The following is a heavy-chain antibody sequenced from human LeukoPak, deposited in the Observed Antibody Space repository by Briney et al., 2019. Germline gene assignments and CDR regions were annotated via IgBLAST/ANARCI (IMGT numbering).Heavy chain of an antibody. CDR1: GNYW. CDR2: INSDGSWT. V-gene: IGHV3-74*01. D-gene: IGHD2-21*01. CDR3: ARHIPFDC. Sequence: GGSLRLSCAASGNYWMHWVRQAPGKGLVWVSHINSDGSWTSYADSVKGRFTISKDNAKNTVYLQMDSLRAEDTAVYYCARHIPFDCWGQGTLVTVSS. J-gene: IGHJ4*02.